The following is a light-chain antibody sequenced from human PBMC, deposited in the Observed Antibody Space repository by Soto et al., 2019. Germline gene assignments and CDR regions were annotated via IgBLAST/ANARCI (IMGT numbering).Light chain of an antibody. V-gene: IGLV1-40*01. J-gene: IGLJ1*01. CDR3: QSYDNSLSAYV. CDR2: ANN. CDR1: SSNIGAGSD. Sequence: QSVLTQPPSVSGAPGQRVTVSCTGSSSNIGAGSDVHWYQQLPGTAPKLLIFANNNRPSGVPDRFSGSKSGTSASLALTVLQADDEADYDCQSYDNSLSAYVVGTGTKVTGL.